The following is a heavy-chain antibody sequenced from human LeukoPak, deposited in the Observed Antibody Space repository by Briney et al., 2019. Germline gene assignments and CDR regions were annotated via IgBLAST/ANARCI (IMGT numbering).Heavy chain of an antibody. CDR3: ARTYYDFWSGYHGVWWFDP. V-gene: IGHV1-8*01. J-gene: IGHJ5*02. CDR2: MNPNSGNT. D-gene: IGHD3-3*01. Sequence: ASVKVSCKASGYTFTSYDTNWVRQATGQGLEWMGWMNPNSGNTGYAQKFQGRVTMTRNTSISTAYMELSSLRSQDTAVYYCARTYYDFWSGYHGVWWFDPWGQGTLVTVSS. CDR1: GYTFTSYD.